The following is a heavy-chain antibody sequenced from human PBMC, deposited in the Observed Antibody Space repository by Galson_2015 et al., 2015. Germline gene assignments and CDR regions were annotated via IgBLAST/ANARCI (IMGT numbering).Heavy chain of an antibody. Sequence: CAISGDSVSSNSAAWHWIRQSPSRGLEWLGRTYYRPRWFNDYAKSLKSRITINPDTSKNQFSLQLSPVTPEDTAVYYCATVLGSSGWRLEFCGQGTLVTVSS. J-gene: IGHJ4*02. V-gene: IGHV6-1*01. CDR2: TYYRPRWFN. CDR3: ATVLGSSGWRLEF. D-gene: IGHD6-19*01. CDR1: GDSVSSNSAA.